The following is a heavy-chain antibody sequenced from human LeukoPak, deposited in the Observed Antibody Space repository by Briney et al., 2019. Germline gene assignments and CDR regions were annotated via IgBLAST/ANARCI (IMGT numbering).Heavy chain of an antibody. J-gene: IGHJ4*02. Sequence: GGSLRLSCAASGFTFSSYSMNWVRQAPGKGLEWVSAISGSGGSTYYADSVKGRFTISRDNSKNTLYLQMNSLRAEDTAVYYCAKVEYDDSSSWYDYFDYWGQGTLVTVSS. CDR2: ISGSGGST. CDR1: GFTFSSYS. V-gene: IGHV3-23*01. D-gene: IGHD6-13*01. CDR3: AKVEYDDSSSWYDYFDY.